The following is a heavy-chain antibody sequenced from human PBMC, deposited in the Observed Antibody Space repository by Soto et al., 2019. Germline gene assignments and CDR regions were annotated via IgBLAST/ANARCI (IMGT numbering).Heavy chain of an antibody. CDR2: ISGSSGST. Sequence: GGSLRLSCAASGLTFSSYAMSWVRQAPGKGLEWVSAISGSSGSTYYADSVKGRFTVSRDNSKNTLYLQMNSLRAEDTAVYYSAPVQQINAFDYWGQGTLVTVSS. J-gene: IGHJ4*02. CDR1: GLTFSSYA. CDR3: APVQQINAFDY. V-gene: IGHV3-23*01. D-gene: IGHD6-13*01.